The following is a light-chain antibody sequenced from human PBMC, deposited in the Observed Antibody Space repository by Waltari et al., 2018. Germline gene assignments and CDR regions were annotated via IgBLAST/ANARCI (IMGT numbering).Light chain of an antibody. CDR3: QSYDSRLSVVV. CDR1: SSNIGAGFD. CDR2: GNK. V-gene: IGLV1-40*01. J-gene: IGLJ2*01. Sequence: QSVLTQPPSLSGAPGQRVNMSCTGSSSNIGAGFDVHWYQHLPGTAPKLLIFGNKNRPSGVPDRFSASKSGASASLAITGLQSEDEAVYYCQSYDSRLSVVVFGGGTKLTVL.